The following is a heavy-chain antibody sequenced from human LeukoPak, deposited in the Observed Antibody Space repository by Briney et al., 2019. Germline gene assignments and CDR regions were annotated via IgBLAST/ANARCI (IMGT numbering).Heavy chain of an antibody. CDR1: GYTFTRYG. CDR2: IGAYNGNT. V-gene: IGHV1-18*01. CDR3: ARVGYYDCWSGYSAFDY. J-gene: IGHJ4*02. Sequence: ALVKVCCKAAGYTFTRYGISWVPQAPGQGLEWMGWIGAYNGNTNYAPKPKRRVTMTSYTPTSTDSMDLRSLRSDDTAVYYCARVGYYDCWSGYSAFDYWGQGTLVTVSS. D-gene: IGHD3-3*01.